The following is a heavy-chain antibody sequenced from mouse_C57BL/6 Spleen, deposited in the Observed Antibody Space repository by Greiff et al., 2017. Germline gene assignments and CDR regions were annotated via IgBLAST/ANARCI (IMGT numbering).Heavy chain of an antibody. V-gene: IGHV1-15*01. CDR1: GYTFTDYE. Sequence: VKVVESGAELVRPGASVTLSCKASGYTFTDYEMHWVKQTPVHGLEWIGAIDPETGGTAYNQKFKGKAILTADKSSSTAYMELRSLTSEDSAVYYCTRRYYGSSYDYWGQGTLVTVSA. J-gene: IGHJ3*01. D-gene: IGHD1-1*01. CDR3: TRRYYGSSYDY. CDR2: IDPETGGT.